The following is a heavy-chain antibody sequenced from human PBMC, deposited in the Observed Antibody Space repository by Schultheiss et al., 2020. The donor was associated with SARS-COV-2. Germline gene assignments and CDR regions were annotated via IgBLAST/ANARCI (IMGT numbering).Heavy chain of an antibody. CDR3: AVVVTSDAFDI. J-gene: IGHJ3*02. V-gene: IGHV4-34*08. D-gene: IGHD2-15*01. CDR2: INHSGST. Sequence: GSLRLSCTASGFTFSSYAMSWVRQAPGKGLEWIGEINHSGSTNYNPSLKSRVTISVDTSKNQFSLKLSSVTAADTAVYYCAVVVTSDAFDIWGQGTMVTVAS. CDR1: GFTFSSYA.